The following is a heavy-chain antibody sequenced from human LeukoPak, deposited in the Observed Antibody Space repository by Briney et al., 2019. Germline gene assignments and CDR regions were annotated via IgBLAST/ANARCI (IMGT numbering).Heavy chain of an antibody. CDR3: GRLGDYYGMDV. J-gene: IGHJ6*02. V-gene: IGHV1-69*04. Sequence: SVKVSCKASGGTFSSYAISWVRRAPGQGLEWMGRIIPILGIANYAQKFQGRVTITADKSTSTAYMELSSLRSEDTAVYYCGRLGDYYGMDVWGQGTTVTVSS. D-gene: IGHD4-17*01. CDR1: GGTFSSYA. CDR2: IIPILGIA.